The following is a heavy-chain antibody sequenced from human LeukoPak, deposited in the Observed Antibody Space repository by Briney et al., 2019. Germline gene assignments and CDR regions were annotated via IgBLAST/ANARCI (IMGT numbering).Heavy chain of an antibody. CDR2: MNPNSGNT. CDR3: ARQAWDGYNLDY. D-gene: IGHD5-24*01. CDR1: GYTFTSCD. V-gene: IGHV1-8*01. Sequence: ASVKVSCKASGYTFTSCDINWVRQATGQGLEWMGWMNPNSGNTGYAQKFQGRVTMTRNTSISTAYMELSSLRSEDTAVYYCARQAWDGYNLDYWGQGTLVTVSS. J-gene: IGHJ4*02.